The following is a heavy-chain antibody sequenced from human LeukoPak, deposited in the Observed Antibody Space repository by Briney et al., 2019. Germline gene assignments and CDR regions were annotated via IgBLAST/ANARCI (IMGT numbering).Heavy chain of an antibody. CDR3: ARYGNAFDI. CDR1: GGSISSSRYY. J-gene: IGHJ3*02. Sequence: SETLSLTCTVSGGSISSSRYYWGWIRQPPGTGLEWIGSIYYSVSTYYNPSLKSRVTISVDTSKNQFSLKLSSVTAADTAVYYCARYGNAFDIWGQGTMVTVSS. D-gene: IGHD1-14*01. CDR2: IYYSVST. V-gene: IGHV4-39*07.